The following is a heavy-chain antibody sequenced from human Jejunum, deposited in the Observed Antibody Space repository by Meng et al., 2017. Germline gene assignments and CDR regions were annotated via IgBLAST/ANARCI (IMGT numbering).Heavy chain of an antibody. CDR3: ARDDGDFSFHY. Sequence: GGSLRLSCAASGFTFSSYWMTWVRQAPGKGLEWVANIRKDGNEIYYVDSVKGRFTVSRDNARNTLQLQMNSLRAEDTAVYYCARDDGDFSFHYWGQGSLVTVSS. D-gene: IGHD4-17*01. V-gene: IGHV3-7*01. CDR1: GFTFSSYW. J-gene: IGHJ4*02. CDR2: IRKDGNEI.